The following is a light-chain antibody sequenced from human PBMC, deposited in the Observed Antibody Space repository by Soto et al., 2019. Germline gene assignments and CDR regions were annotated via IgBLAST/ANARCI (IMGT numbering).Light chain of an antibody. CDR2: ANS. V-gene: IGLV1-40*01. Sequence: QPVLTQPPSVSGAPGQRVTISCTGSSSNIGAGYDVHWYQQLPGTAPKLLIYANSDRPSGVPDRFSGSKSGTSASLAITGLQADDEADYYCQSYDNSLSGSRVFGGGTKLTVL. CDR1: SSNIGAGYD. CDR3: QSYDNSLSGSRV. J-gene: IGLJ3*02.